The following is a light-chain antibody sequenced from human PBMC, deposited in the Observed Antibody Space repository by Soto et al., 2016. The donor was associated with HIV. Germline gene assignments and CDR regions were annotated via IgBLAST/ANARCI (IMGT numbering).Light chain of an antibody. J-gene: IGLJ2*01. CDR2: DDS. Sequence: SYVLTQPPSVSVAPGKTARITCGGNNIETKSVNWYQEKPGQAPVVVVYDDSDRPSEIPERFSGSNFGNTATLTISRVEAGDEADYYCQVWDNDGNRGVFGGGTKLTVL. CDR3: QVWDNDGNRGV. V-gene: IGLV3-21*03. CDR1: NIETKS.